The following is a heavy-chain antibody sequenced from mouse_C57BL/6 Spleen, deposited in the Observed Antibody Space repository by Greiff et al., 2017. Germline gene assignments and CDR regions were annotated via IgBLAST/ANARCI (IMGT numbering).Heavy chain of an antibody. CDR3: ARSGYYGTLYYFHH. CDR2: IDPSDSYT. J-gene: IGHJ2*01. V-gene: IGHV1-69*01. D-gene: IGHD1-1*01. Sequence: QVQLQQPGAELVMPGASVKLSCKASGYTFTSYWMHWVKQRPGQGLEWIGEIDPSDSYTNYNQKFKGKSTLTVDKSSSTAYMQLSSLTSEDSAVYYCARSGYYGTLYYFHHWGRSTTHPVSS. CDR1: GYTFTSYW.